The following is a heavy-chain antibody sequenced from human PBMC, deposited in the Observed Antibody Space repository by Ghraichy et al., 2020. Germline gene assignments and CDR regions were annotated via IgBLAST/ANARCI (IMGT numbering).Heavy chain of an antibody. CDR1: GGSISSGGYS. J-gene: IGHJ4*02. V-gene: IGHV4-30-2*01. Sequence: SETLSLTCAVSGGSISSGGYSWSWIRQPPGKGLEWIGYIYHSGSTYYNPSLKSRVTISVDRSKNQFSLKLSSVTAADTAVYYCASTRYKYSEDYWGQGTLVTVSS. CDR2: IYHSGST. CDR3: ASTRYKYSEDY. D-gene: IGHD1-14*01.